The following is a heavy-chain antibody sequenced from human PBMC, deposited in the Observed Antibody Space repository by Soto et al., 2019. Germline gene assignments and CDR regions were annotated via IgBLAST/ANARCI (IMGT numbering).Heavy chain of an antibody. CDR3: ARSQYYYDSREY. CDR2: ISAYNGNT. V-gene: IGHV1-18*01. CDR1: GYTFTSYG. D-gene: IGHD3-22*01. J-gene: IGHJ4*02. Sequence: QVQLVQSGAEVKKPGASVKVSCKASGYTFTSYGTSWGRQAPGQVLEWMGWISAYNGNTNYAQKLHGRDTKTTDTSTRTVYRELRSMTSDDTAVYDCARSQYYYDSREYCGQGTLVTVSS.